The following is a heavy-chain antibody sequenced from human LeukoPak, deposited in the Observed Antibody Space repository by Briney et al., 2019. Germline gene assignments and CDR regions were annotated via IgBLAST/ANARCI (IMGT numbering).Heavy chain of an antibody. CDR3: ATCSGGSCYYSFDI. Sequence: GGSLRLSCAASGFTLSSNYMSWVRQAPGKGLEWVSVIYSGGSTYYTDSVKGRFTISRDNSKNTLYLQMNSLRAEDTAVYYCATCSGGSCYYSFDIWGQGTVVTVSS. V-gene: IGHV3-66*01. D-gene: IGHD2-15*01. CDR1: GFTLSSNY. J-gene: IGHJ3*02. CDR2: IYSGGST.